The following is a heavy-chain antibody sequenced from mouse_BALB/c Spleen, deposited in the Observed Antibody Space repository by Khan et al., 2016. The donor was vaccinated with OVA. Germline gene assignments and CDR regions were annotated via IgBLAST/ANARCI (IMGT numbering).Heavy chain of an antibody. D-gene: IGHD1-3*01. CDR3: ASNSYMCVFTY. J-gene: IGHJ3*01. CDR1: GFSLTTYG. Sequence: QVQLKESGPGLLQPSQNLSITCTVSGFSLTTYGVHWVRQSPGKGLEWLGLIWSGGNTDYNAAFISRLSISKDNSKSQVFFKLNSLQADDTAIYYCASNSYMCVFTYWGQGTLVTVSA. V-gene: IGHV2-4-1*01. CDR2: IWSGGNT.